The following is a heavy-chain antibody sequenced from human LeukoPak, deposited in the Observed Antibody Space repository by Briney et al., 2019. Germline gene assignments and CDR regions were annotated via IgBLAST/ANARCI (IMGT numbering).Heavy chain of an antibody. CDR2: ISYDGGSK. CDR3: AKAPGYDILTGYAPFDY. J-gene: IGHJ4*02. D-gene: IGHD3-9*01. Sequence: QPGGSLRLSCAASGFTFSSYGMHWVRQAPGKGLEWVAVISYDGGSKDYADSVKGRFTISRDKSKNTLYLQMNSLRAEDTAVYYCAKAPGYDILTGYAPFDYWGQGIMVTVSS. CDR1: GFTFSSYG. V-gene: IGHV3-30*18.